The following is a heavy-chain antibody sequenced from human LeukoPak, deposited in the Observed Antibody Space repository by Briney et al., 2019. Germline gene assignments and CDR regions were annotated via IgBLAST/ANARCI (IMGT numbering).Heavy chain of an antibody. CDR3: ARDDVGATRDQAFQH. CDR2: IYHSGST. V-gene: IGHV4-38-2*02. CDR1: GYSFSSGYY. D-gene: IGHD1-26*01. J-gene: IGHJ1*01. Sequence: SETLSLTCTVSGYSFSSGYYWGWIRRSPGKGLEWIGSIYHSGSTYYSPSLNSRVTISVDTSKNQFSLKLTSVTAADTAVYYCARDDVGATRDQAFQHWGQGTLVTVSS.